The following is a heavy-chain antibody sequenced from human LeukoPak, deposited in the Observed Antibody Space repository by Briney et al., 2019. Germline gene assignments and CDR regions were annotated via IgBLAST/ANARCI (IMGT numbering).Heavy chain of an antibody. V-gene: IGHV4-30-4*08. Sequence: SQTLSLTCTVSGGSISSGDYYWSWIRQPPGKGLEWIGYIYYSGSTYYNPSLKSRVTISVDTSKNQFSLKLSSVTAADTAMYYCARDGPVLLWFGELYYGMDVWGQGTTVTVSS. CDR1: GGSISSGDYY. CDR3: ARDGPVLLWFGELYYGMDV. D-gene: IGHD3-10*01. J-gene: IGHJ6*02. CDR2: IYYSGST.